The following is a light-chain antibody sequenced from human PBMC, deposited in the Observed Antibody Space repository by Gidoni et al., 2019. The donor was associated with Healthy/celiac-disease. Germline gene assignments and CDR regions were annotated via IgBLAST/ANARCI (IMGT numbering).Light chain of an antibody. CDR1: QSISTW. CDR2: KTS. J-gene: IGKJ1*01. V-gene: IGKV1-5*03. CDR3: QQYNSYPWT. Sequence: DIQMTQSPSTLSASVGDRVTITCRASQSISTWFAWYQQKPGNAPNLLIYKTSALETGVPSRFSGSGSGTEFTLTISSLQPDDFATYYCQQYNSYPWTFGQGTKVEIK.